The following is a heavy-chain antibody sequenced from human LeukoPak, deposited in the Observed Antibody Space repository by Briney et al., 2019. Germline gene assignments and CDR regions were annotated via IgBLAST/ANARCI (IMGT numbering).Heavy chain of an antibody. CDR3: AKALGPYYYDSSGYLDY. V-gene: IGHV3-9*03. CDR2: ISWNSGSI. D-gene: IGHD3-22*01. J-gene: IGHJ4*02. Sequence: GRSLRLSCAASGFTFHDYAMHWVRQAPGKGLEWVSGISWNSGSIGYADSVKGRFTISRDNAKNSLYLQMNSLRAEDMALYYCAKALGPYYYDSSGYLDYWGQGTLVTVSS. CDR1: GFTFHDYA.